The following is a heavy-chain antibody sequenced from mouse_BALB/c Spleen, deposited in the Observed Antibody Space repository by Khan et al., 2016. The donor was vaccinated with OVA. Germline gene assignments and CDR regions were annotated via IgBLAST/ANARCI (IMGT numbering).Heavy chain of an antibody. CDR3: ARFLLLYAMDY. D-gene: IGHD2-10*01. CDR1: GYSITSDYA. V-gene: IGHV3-2*02. CDR2: ISYSGST. Sequence: EVQLQESGPGLVKPSQSLSLTCTVTGYSITSDYAWNWIRQFPGNKLEWMGYISYSGSTNYNPSLKSRISITRDTSKNQFFLQLISVTTEDTATCYCARFLLLYAMDYWGQGTSVTVSS. J-gene: IGHJ4*01.